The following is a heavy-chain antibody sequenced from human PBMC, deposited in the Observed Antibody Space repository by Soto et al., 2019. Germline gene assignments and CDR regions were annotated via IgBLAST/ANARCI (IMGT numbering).Heavy chain of an antibody. Sequence: QVQLVQSGAEVKKPGSSVKVSCKASGGTFSSYAISWVRQAPGQGLEWMGGIIPIFGTANYGQKFQGRVTITDDESTGTANKELSRLRSEDTAVDYCARGRGVGAMTGGMDVWGQGTPVTVSS. CDR3: ARGRGVGAMTGGMDV. CDR1: GGTFSSYA. CDR2: IIPIFGTA. V-gene: IGHV1-69*12. J-gene: IGHJ6*02. D-gene: IGHD1-26*01.